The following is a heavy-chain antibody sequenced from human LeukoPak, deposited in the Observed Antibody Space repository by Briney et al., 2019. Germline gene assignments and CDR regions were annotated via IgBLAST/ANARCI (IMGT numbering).Heavy chain of an antibody. Sequence: SETLSLTCTVSGGSISSYYWSWIRQPPGKGLEWIGGINHSGSTNYNPSLKSRVTISVDTSKKQFSLNLRSVTAADTAVYYCARGPDSGSYYAWFDPWGQGSLVTVSS. D-gene: IGHD1-26*01. CDR2: INHSGST. V-gene: IGHV4-34*01. CDR3: ARGPDSGSYYAWFDP. CDR1: GGSISSYY. J-gene: IGHJ5*02.